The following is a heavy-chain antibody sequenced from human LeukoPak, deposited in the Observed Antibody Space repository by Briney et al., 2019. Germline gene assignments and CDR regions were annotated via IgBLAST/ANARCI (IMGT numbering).Heavy chain of an antibody. Sequence: ASVKVSCKASGYTFTSYGISWVRQAPGQGLEWMGWISVDNGNTNYAQKLQARVTMTTDTSTSTAYMELRSLRSDDTAVYYCARLLHVKYCSGGSCYQAAFDIWGQGTMVTVSS. V-gene: IGHV1-18*01. CDR1: GYTFTSYG. J-gene: IGHJ3*02. CDR3: ARLLHVKYCSGGSCYQAAFDI. CDR2: ISVDNGNT. D-gene: IGHD2-15*01.